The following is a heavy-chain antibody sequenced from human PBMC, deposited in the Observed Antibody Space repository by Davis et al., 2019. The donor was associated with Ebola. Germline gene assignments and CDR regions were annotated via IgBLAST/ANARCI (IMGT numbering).Heavy chain of an antibody. CDR2: IYYSGST. CDR3: ARATVTLTNFDY. Sequence: MPSETLSLTCTVSGGSVSSGRYYWSWIRQPPGKGLEWIGYIYYSGSTNYNPSLKSRVTISVDTSKNQFSLKLSSVTAADTAVYYCARATVTLTNFDYWGQGTLVTVSS. CDR1: GGSVSSGRYY. J-gene: IGHJ4*02. D-gene: IGHD4-11*01. V-gene: IGHV4-61*01.